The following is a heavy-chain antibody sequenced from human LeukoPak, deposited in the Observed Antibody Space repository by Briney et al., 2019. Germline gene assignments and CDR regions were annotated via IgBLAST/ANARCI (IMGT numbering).Heavy chain of an antibody. CDR3: ATTLNIATAGYF. CDR2: VQQDGSEK. J-gene: IGHJ4*02. CDR1: GFTFNSYW. D-gene: IGHD6-13*01. Sequence: GGSRRLSCAASGFTFNSYWMSWVRQAPGKGLEWVANVQQDGSEKYYVDSVKGRFTISRDNAKNSVNLQMNILRAEDTAIYYCATTLNIATAGYFWGQGTLVTVSS. V-gene: IGHV3-7*01.